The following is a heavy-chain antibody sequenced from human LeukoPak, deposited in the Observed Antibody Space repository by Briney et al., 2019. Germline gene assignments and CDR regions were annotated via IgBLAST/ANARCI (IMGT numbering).Heavy chain of an antibody. J-gene: IGHJ5*02. CDR2: IWYDGSNK. V-gene: IGHV3-33*01. D-gene: IGHD1-26*01. Sequence: GGSLRLSCAASGFTFSSYGMHWVRQAPGKGLERVAVIWYDGSNKYYADSVKGRFTISRDNSKNTLYLQMNSLRAEDTAVYYCAREGVGATGGNWFDPWGQGTLVTVSS. CDR1: GFTFSSYG. CDR3: AREGVGATGGNWFDP.